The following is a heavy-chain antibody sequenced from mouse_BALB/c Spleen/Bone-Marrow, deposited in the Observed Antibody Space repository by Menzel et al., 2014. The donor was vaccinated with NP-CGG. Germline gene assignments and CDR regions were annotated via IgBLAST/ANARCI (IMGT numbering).Heavy chain of an antibody. CDR2: ISNGGGST. CDR1: GFTFRDYY. V-gene: IGHV5-12*02. CDR3: ARQGILDY. J-gene: IGHJ4*01. Sequence: EVKVVESGGGLVQPGGSLKLSCATSGFTFRDYYMYWVRQTPEKRLEWVAYISNGGGSTYYPDTVKGRFTISRDNAKNTLYLQMSRLKSEDTAMYYCARQGILDYWGQGTSVTVSS.